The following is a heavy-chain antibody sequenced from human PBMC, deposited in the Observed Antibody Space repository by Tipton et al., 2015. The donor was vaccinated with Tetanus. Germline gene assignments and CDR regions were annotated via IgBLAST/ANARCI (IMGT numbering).Heavy chain of an antibody. D-gene: IGHD3-3*01. CDR3: ARANYDSFKKGPFDS. J-gene: IGHJ4*02. CDR2: ISGSGAT. V-gene: IGHV4-61*08. Sequence: TLSLTCTVSGGSLRGGDYHWSWIRQPPGKGLEWLAYISGSGATNSNYYLKSRITMTRDTSRNQFSLTLTSVTAADMAVYYCARANYDSFKKGPFDSWGQGSLVIVSS. CDR1: GGSLRGGDYH.